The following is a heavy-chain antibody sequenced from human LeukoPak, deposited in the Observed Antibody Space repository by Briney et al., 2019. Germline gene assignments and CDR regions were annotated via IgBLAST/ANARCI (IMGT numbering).Heavy chain of an antibody. D-gene: IGHD3-22*01. CDR2: MYTGGST. CDR3: ARAPFYYDSSGYPYFDG. CDR1: GFTFSNYA. V-gene: IGHV3-53*01. J-gene: IGHJ4*02. Sequence: PGGSLRLSCAASGFTFSNYAMSWVRQVPGKGLEWVSVMYTGGSTYYADSVKGRFTISRDNSKNTLYLQMNSLRAEDTALYYCARAPFYYDSSGYPYFDGWGQGTLVTVSS.